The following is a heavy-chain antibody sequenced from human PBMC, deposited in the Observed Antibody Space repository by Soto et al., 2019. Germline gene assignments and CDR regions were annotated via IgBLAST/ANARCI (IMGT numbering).Heavy chain of an antibody. D-gene: IGHD4-17*01. CDR3: ATQSPDYAKRDFDY. Sequence: VQLVQSGPEVRKPGASVKVSCKASGYSFTKYDIHWVRQAPGQGLEWVGCVSVGNEDGKSSQKFQDRVSITRDTATSTAYMELSSLRSEDTAVYYCATQSPDYAKRDFDYWGQGTLVTVSS. CDR1: GYSFTKYD. J-gene: IGHJ4*02. V-gene: IGHV1-3*01. CDR2: VSVGNEDG.